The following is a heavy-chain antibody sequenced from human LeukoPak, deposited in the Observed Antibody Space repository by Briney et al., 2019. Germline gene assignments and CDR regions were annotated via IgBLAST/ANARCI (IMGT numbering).Heavy chain of an antibody. V-gene: IGHV3-23*01. Sequence: GRSLRLSCAASGFTFSSYAMHWVRQAPGKGLEWVSAISGSGGSTYYADSVKGRFTISRDSSKNTLFLQMNRLRPEDAAVYYCAKAPVTTCRGAYCYPFDYWGQGTLVTVSS. CDR2: ISGSGGST. CDR3: AKAPVTTCRGAYCYPFDY. J-gene: IGHJ4*02. D-gene: IGHD2-21*01. CDR1: GFTFSSYA.